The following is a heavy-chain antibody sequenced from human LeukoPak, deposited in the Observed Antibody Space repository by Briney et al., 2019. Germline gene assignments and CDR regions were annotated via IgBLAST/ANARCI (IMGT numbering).Heavy chain of an antibody. CDR1: EFSVKYNY. V-gene: IGHV3-53*01. CDR2: IYSGGST. J-gene: IGHJ4*02. Sequence: PGGSLRLSRAASEFSVKYNYMTWVRQAPGKGLEWVSVIYSGGSTYYADSVKGRFTISRDNSKNTLYLQMNSLRAEDTAVYYCARGGDYGSGSYPFDYWGQGTLVTVSS. D-gene: IGHD3-10*01. CDR3: ARGGDYGSGSYPFDY.